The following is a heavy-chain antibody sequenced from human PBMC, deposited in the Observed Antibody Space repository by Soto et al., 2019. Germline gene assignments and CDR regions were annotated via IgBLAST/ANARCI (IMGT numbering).Heavy chain of an antibody. J-gene: IGHJ3*01. Sequence: GESLKISCKGSGYSFTSYWISWVRQMPGKGLGWMGRIDPSDSYTNYSPSFQGHVTISADKSISTAYLQWSSLKASDTAMYYCARHMEQHMTVAVITSRASDLWGQGTMVTVSS. CDR2: IDPSDSYT. CDR1: GYSFTSYW. V-gene: IGHV5-10-1*01. D-gene: IGHD3-22*01. CDR3: ARHMEQHMTVAVITSRASDL.